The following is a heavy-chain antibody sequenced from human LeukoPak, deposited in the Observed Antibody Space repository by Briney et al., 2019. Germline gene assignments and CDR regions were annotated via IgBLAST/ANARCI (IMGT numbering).Heavy chain of an antibody. J-gene: IGHJ4*02. CDR1: GYIFTNYD. Sequence: ASVKVSCKTSGYIFTNYDINWVRQAPGQGLEWMAWVSGGKGNTKYSEKFQGRITITRDTSATTAYLELSSLRSEDSTVYFCARAFSASSSTIDYWGQGTLVIVSP. V-gene: IGHV1-3*01. CDR2: VSGGKGNT. CDR3: ARAFSASSSTIDY. D-gene: IGHD6-6*01.